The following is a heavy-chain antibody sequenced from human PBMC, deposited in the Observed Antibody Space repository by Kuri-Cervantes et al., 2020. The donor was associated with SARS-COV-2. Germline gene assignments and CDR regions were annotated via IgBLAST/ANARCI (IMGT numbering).Heavy chain of an antibody. D-gene: IGHD4-17*01. J-gene: IGHJ4*02. Sequence: GGSLRLSCAASGFTFSSYWMHWVRQAPGKGLVWVSRINSDGSSTGYADSVKGRFTISRDNAKNTLYLQMNSLRAEDTAVYYCAKLGSRRHYEDWGQGTLVTVSS. CDR1: GFTFSSYW. V-gene: IGHV3-74*01. CDR2: INSDGSST. CDR3: AKLGSRRHYED.